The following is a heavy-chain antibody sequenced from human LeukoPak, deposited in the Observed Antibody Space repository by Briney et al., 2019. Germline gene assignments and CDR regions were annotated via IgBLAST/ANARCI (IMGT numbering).Heavy chain of an antibody. J-gene: IGHJ4*02. V-gene: IGHV1-2*02. D-gene: IGHD1-26*01. CDR3: ASAKLYSNFDY. CDR2: INPNTGGT. CDR1: GYSFTGYY. Sequence: ASVKVSCKASGYSFTGYYMHWVRQAPGQGLEWMGWINPNTGGTDYARKFQGRVTMTRDTSISTAYMELSSLRSDDTAVYYCASAKLYSNFDYWGQGTLVTVSS.